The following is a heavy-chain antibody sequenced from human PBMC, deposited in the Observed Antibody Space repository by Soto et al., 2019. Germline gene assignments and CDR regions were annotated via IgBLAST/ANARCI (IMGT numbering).Heavy chain of an antibody. CDR1: GYTFTNYG. V-gene: IGHV1-18*04. CDR3: ARDVYDFWSGKIGDAFDI. J-gene: IGHJ3*02. CDR2: IGTYNGNT. Sequence: ASVKVSCKASGYTFTNYGIRWVRQAPGQGLEWMGWIGTYNGNTNYAQNLQGRVTMTTDTSTSTAYMELRSLRSDDTAVYYCARDVYDFWSGKIGDAFDIWGQGTMVTV. D-gene: IGHD3-3*01.